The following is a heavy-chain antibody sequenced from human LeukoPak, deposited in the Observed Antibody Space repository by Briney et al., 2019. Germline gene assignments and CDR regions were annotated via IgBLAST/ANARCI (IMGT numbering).Heavy chain of an antibody. J-gene: IGHJ3*02. CDR2: INPNTGGT. D-gene: IGHD3-3*01. CDR3: ARGYDFWSAPDAFDI. Sequence: ASVKVSCKSSGYTFTGYYLHWVRQAPGQGLEWMGWINPNTGGTTYAEKVQGRVTMTRDTSISTAYMELNRLRSDDTAMHFCARGYDFWSAPDAFDIWGQGTMVTVSS. V-gene: IGHV1-2*02. CDR1: GYTFTGYY.